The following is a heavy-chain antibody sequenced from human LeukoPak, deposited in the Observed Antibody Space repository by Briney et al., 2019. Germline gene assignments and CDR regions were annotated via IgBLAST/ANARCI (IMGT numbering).Heavy chain of an antibody. J-gene: IGHJ2*01. Sequence: GGSLRLSCAASGFTFSSYEMNWVRQAPGQGLEWVSYISSSGSTIYYAESVKGRFTISRDNATNSLYLQLSSLRAEDTAVYYCARVRYNRNYGYWYFDLWGRGTLFSVSS. V-gene: IGHV3-48*03. CDR1: GFTFSSYE. CDR2: ISSSGSTI. D-gene: IGHD1-7*01. CDR3: ARVRYNRNYGYWYFDL.